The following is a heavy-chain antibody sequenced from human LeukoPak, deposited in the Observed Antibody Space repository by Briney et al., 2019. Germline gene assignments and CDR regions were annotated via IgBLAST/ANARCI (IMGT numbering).Heavy chain of an antibody. D-gene: IGHD1-1*01. CDR2: INAGNGNT. V-gene: IGHV1-3*01. CDR1: GYTFTSYA. J-gene: IGHJ6*02. Sequence: ASVKVSCKASGYTFTSYAMHWVRQAPGQRLEWMGWINAGNGNTKYSQKFQGRVTITRVTSASTAYMELSSLRSEDTAVYYCARARAGTTYYYYGMDVWGQGTTVTVSS. CDR3: ARARAGTTYYYYGMDV.